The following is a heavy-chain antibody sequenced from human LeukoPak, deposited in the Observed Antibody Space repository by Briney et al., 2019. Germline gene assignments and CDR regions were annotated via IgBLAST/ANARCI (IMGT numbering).Heavy chain of an antibody. V-gene: IGHV4-59*01. CDR2: IYYSGST. J-gene: IGHJ5*02. Sequence: SETLSLTCTVSGGSISSYYWSWIRQPPGKGLEWIGDIYYSGSTNYNPSLKSRVTISVDTSKNQFSLKLSSVTAADTAVYYCARGHCSGGSCPFDPWGQGTLVTVSS. CDR1: GGSISSYY. CDR3: ARGHCSGGSCPFDP. D-gene: IGHD2-15*01.